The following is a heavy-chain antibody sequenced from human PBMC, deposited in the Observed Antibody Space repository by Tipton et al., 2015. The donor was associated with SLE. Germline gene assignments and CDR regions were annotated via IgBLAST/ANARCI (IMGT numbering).Heavy chain of an antibody. D-gene: IGHD6-13*01. V-gene: IGHV4-4*09. CDR2: IYTSGST. CDR3: ARGGQTIAAGAVYY. Sequence: TLSLTCTVSGGSISSYYWSWIRQPPGKGLGWIGYIYTSGSTNYNPSLKSRVTTSVDTSKNQFSLKLSSVTAADTAVYYCARGGQTIAAGAVYYWGQGTLVTVSS. J-gene: IGHJ4*02. CDR1: GGSISSYY.